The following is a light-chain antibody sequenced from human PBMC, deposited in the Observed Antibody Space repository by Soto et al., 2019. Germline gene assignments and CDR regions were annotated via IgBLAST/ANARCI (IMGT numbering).Light chain of an antibody. J-gene: IGKJ1*01. CDR3: QQYNSYPWT. V-gene: IGKV1-5*03. Sequence: DIQMTQSPSTLSASVGDRVTITCRASQSISSWLAWYQQKPGKAPKLLIYKASSLESGVPSRFSGSGSGTEFTLTISSPRPDDFATYYCQQYNSYPWTFGQGTKVEIK. CDR2: KAS. CDR1: QSISSW.